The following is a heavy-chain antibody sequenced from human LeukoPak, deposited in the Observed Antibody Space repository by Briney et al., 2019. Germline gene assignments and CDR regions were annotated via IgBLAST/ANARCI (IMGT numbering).Heavy chain of an antibody. CDR2: ISGRDGST. Sequence: GGSLRLSCAASGFTFSSNAMSWVRQSPGNGLEWVSAISGRDGSTYYADSVKGRFTISRDNSKNTLSLQMNSLRAEDTAVYYCAKKGVASFDMWGQGTMVTVSS. V-gene: IGHV3-23*01. CDR3: AKKGVASFDM. J-gene: IGHJ3*02. CDR1: GFTFSSNA. D-gene: IGHD2-15*01.